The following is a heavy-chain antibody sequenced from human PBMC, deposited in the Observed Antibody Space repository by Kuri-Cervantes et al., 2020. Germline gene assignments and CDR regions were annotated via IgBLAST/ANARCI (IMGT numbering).Heavy chain of an antibody. Sequence: GGSLRLSCAASGFIFSIYAMSWVRQAPGKGLEWVSVISGSGGSTYYADSVKGRFTISRDNSKNTLYLQMNSLRAEDTAVYYCAKGPMRGYSGYPKQGYFDYWGQGTLVTVSS. J-gene: IGHJ4*02. CDR3: AKGPMRGYSGYPKQGYFDY. D-gene: IGHD5-12*01. CDR1: GFIFSIYA. CDR2: ISGSGGST. V-gene: IGHV3-23*01.